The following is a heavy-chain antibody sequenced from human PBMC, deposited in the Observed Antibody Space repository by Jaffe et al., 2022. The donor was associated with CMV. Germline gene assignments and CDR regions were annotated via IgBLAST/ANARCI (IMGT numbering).Heavy chain of an antibody. CDR3: AKDWGSGKDYMVY. CDR1: GFTFSSYA. V-gene: IGHV3-23*01. Sequence: EVQLLESGGGLVQPGGSLRLSCTVSGFTFSSYAMSWVRQAPGKGLEWVSIISGSGDSAYYADYVEGRFTISRDNSKNTLYLQLNSLRVDDTAVYYCAKDWGSGKDYMVYWGQGTLVTVSS. J-gene: IGHJ4*02. CDR2: ISGSGDSA. D-gene: IGHD5-12*01.